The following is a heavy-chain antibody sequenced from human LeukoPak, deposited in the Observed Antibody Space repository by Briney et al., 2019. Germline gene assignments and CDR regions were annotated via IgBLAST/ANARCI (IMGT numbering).Heavy chain of an antibody. CDR3: ARESRGYDILTGKYHRGYYSYYMDV. CDR1: GFTFSSYE. V-gene: IGHV3-48*03. J-gene: IGHJ6*03. CDR2: ISSSGSSI. D-gene: IGHD3-9*01. Sequence: GGSLRLSCAASGFTFSSYEMNWVRQAPGKGLEWVSYISSSGSSIYYADSVKGRFTISRDNAKNSLYLQMNSLRAEDTAVYYCARESRGYDILTGKYHRGYYSYYMDVWGKGTTVTVSS.